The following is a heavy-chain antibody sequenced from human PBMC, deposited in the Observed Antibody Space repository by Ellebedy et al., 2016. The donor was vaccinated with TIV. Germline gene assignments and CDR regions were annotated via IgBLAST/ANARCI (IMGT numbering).Heavy chain of an antibody. D-gene: IGHD6-13*01. CDR1: GYTFNNYG. Sequence: AASVKVSCKASGYTFNNYGISWVRQAPGHGLEWMGWISVYNGKIKYSQKFQGRVSMTTDTSTDTAHMELRSLKSDDTAVYYCARSPTMTAAGKLGYWGQGTLVTVSS. J-gene: IGHJ4*02. V-gene: IGHV1-18*01. CDR3: ARSPTMTAAGKLGY. CDR2: ISVYNGKI.